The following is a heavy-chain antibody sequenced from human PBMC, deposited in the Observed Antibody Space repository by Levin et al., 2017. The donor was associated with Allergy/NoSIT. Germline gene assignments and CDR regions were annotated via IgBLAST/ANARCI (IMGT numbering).Heavy chain of an antibody. V-gene: IGHV3-48*01. CDR3: ARDSDHDFWSGYYGIDY. Sequence: GGSLSLSCAASGFTFSTYSMNWVRQAPGVGLEWVSYISSSTSTIYYADSVKGRFTISRDNAKNSLYLQMNSLRAEDTAIYYCARDSDHDFWSGYYGIDYWGQGTLVTVSS. D-gene: IGHD3-3*01. J-gene: IGHJ4*02. CDR2: ISSSTSTI. CDR1: GFTFSTYS.